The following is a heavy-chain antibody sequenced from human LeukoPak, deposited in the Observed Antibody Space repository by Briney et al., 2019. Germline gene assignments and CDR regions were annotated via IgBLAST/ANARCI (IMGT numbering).Heavy chain of an antibody. CDR1: GFTFSSYS. V-gene: IGHV3-21*01. CDR2: ISSSSSYI. D-gene: IGHD6-13*01. J-gene: IGHJ4*02. Sequence: GGSLRLSCATSGFTFSSYSMNWVRQAPGKGLEWVSSISSSSSYIYYADSVKGRFTISRDNAKNSLYLQMNSLRAEDTAVYYCARRALAAAFDYWGQGTLVTVSS. CDR3: ARRALAAAFDY.